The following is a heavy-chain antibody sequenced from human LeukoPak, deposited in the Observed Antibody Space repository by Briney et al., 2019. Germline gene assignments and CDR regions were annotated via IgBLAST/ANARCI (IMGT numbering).Heavy chain of an antibody. CDR1: GRSITSYY. CDR2: IYHTGST. D-gene: IGHD3-3*01. V-gene: IGHV4-59*01. J-gene: IGHJ5*02. Sequence: PSETLSLTCIVSGRSITSYYWSWIRQPPGKGLEWIGYIYHTGSTNYNLSLESRVTMSVDTSKNIFSLKLSSVAAADTAVYYCARGPYYDFWSGSPNNWFDPWGQGTLVTVSS. CDR3: ARGPYYDFWSGSPNNWFDP.